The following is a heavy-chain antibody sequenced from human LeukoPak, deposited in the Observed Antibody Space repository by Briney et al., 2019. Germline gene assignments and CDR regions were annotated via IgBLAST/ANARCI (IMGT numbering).Heavy chain of an antibody. CDR3: ARSYYDKSGYRYYDH. D-gene: IGHD3-22*01. J-gene: IGHJ4*02. V-gene: IGHV4-59*02. CDR1: GGSVSGYY. Sequence: SETLSLTCSVSGGSVSGYYWSWIRQFPGKRLEWIGHIYYTGSPFSNPLLQSRVSLSLDTSKNQLFLRLTSVTAADTAVYYCARSYYDKSGYRYYDHWGQGTLVTVSS. CDR2: IYYTGSP.